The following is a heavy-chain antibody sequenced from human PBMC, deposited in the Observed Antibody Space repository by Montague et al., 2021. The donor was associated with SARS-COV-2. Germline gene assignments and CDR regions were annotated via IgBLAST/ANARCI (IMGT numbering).Heavy chain of an antibody. CDR2: LYYSGST. CDR1: GGSISSYY. CDR3: AREFDY. V-gene: IGHV4-59*01. J-gene: IGHJ4*02. Sequence: SETLSLTCTVSGGSISSYYWSWIRQPPGKGLEWIGYLYYSGSTNHNPSLKSRVTISVDTSKNQFSLKLSSVTAADTAVYYCAREFDYWGQGTLVTVSS.